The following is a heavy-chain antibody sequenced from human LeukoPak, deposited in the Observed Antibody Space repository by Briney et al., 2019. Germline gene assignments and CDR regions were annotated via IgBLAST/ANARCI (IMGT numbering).Heavy chain of an antibody. V-gene: IGHV3-11*06. CDR1: GFPFSDYY. D-gene: IGHD6-19*01. Sequence: PGGSLRLSCAASGFPFSDYYMSWIRQAPGKGLEWVSYISSSSSYTNYADSVKGRFTISRDNAKNSLYLQMNSLRAEDTAVYYCARVPRREWLVEGYYFDYWGQGTLVTVSS. CDR2: ISSSSSYT. CDR3: ARVPRREWLVEGYYFDY. J-gene: IGHJ4*02.